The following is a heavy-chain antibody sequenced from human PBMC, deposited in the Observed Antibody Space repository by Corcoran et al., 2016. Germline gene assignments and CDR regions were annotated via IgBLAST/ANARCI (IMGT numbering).Heavy chain of an antibody. Sequence: QVQLQESGPGLVKPSETLSLTCTVSGGSVSSGSYYWSWIRQPPGKGLEWIGYIYYSGSTNYNPSLKSRVTISVDPSKNQFSLKLSSVTAADTAVYYCARARYMGAYYDSSGAFDYWGQGTLVTVSS. V-gene: IGHV4-61*01. D-gene: IGHD3-22*01. J-gene: IGHJ4*02. CDR1: GGSVSSGSYY. CDR2: IYYSGST. CDR3: ARARYMGAYYDSSGAFDY.